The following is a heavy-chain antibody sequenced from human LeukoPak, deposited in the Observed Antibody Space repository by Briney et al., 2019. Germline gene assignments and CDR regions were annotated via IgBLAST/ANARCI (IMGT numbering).Heavy chain of an antibody. CDR2: IWYDGSNK. CDR1: GFTFSSYG. V-gene: IGHV3-33*01. CDR3: GRDRAKIFTNVLCYPGGPDP. J-gene: IGHJ5*02. Sequence: GRSLRLSCAASGFTFSSYGMHWVRQAPGKGLEWVAVIWYDGSNKYYADSVKGRFTISRDNSKNTLYLQMNSLRAEDTAVYYCGRDRAKIFTNVLCYPGGPDPWGKGPWSPSPQ. D-gene: IGHD2-8*01.